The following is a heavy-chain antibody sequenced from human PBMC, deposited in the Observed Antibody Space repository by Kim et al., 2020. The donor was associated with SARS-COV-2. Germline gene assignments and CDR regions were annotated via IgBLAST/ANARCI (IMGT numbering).Heavy chain of an antibody. CDR2: IDPSDSYT. D-gene: IGHD2-21*01. CDR1: GYRFSTYW. Sequence: GESLKISCKGSGYRFSTYWISWVRQMPGKGLEWMGRIDPSDSYTNYSPSFQGHVTISADKSRSTAYLQWSSLKASDTATYYCARVSGWGSSGYFDFWGQGVLVTVSS. V-gene: IGHV5-10-1*01. CDR3: ARVSGWGSSGYFDF. J-gene: IGHJ4*02.